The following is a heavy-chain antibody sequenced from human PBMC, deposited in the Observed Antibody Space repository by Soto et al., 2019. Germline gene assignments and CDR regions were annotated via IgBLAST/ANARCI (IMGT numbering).Heavy chain of an antibody. CDR3: AKDAYSSGWSLNDY. J-gene: IGHJ4*02. V-gene: IGHV3-23*01. D-gene: IGHD6-19*01. Sequence: GGSLRLSCAASGFTFSSYAMSWVRQAPGKGLEWVSAISGSGGSTYYADSVKGRFTISRDNSKNTLYLQMNSLRAGDTAVYYCAKDAYSSGWSLNDYWGQGTLVTVSS. CDR1: GFTFSSYA. CDR2: ISGSGGST.